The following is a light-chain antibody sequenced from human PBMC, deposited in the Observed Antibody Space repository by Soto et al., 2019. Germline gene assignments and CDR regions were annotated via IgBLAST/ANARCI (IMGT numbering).Light chain of an antibody. CDR1: QDISNY. CDR3: QQSYDTPLT. J-gene: IGKJ4*01. Sequence: DIQMTQSPSSLSASVGDRVTITCQASQDISNYLNWYQQKPGKAPKFLIYAASTLQSGVPSRFRCSGSETDFTLTISSLQPEDFETYYCQQSYDTPLTFGGGTKVDIK. V-gene: IGKV1-39*01. CDR2: AAS.